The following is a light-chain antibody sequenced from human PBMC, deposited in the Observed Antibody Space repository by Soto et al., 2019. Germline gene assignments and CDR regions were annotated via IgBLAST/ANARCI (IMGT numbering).Light chain of an antibody. CDR3: QQYDSYPLT. Sequence: DIQMTQSPSTLSASVGDRVTITCRASQSISSWLAWYQQKPGKAPNLLIYKTSSLESGVPSRFSGSGSGTEFTLTVNSLQPDDFATYYCQQYDSYPLTLGGGTKVEIK. CDR1: QSISSW. J-gene: IGKJ4*01. V-gene: IGKV1-5*03. CDR2: KTS.